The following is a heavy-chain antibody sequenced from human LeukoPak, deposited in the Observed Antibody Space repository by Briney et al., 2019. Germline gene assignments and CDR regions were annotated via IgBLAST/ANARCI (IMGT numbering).Heavy chain of an antibody. J-gene: IGHJ5*02. CDR3: ARAELLWFGELLYGWFDP. CDR2: INPNSGGT. V-gene: IGHV1-2*02. Sequence: ASVKVSCKASGYTFTGYYMHWVRQAPGQGLEWMGWINPNSGGTNYAQKFQGRVTMTRDTSISTAYMELSRLRSDDTAVYYCARAELLWFGELLYGWFDPWGQGTLVTVSS. CDR1: GYTFTGYY. D-gene: IGHD3-10*01.